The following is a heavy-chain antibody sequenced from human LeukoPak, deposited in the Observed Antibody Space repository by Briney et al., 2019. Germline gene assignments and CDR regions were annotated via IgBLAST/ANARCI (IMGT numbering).Heavy chain of an antibody. V-gene: IGHV1-8*01. CDR1: EYTFNIYE. CDR3: AVHLPGDYLDR. Sequence: GASVRVSCKASEYTFNIYEINWVRQATGQGLEWMGWMNPDSGNTGFAQKFQGRVTMTRDTSITTAYMELSSLRSEDTAVYYCAVHLPGDYLDRWGQGTLVTVSS. J-gene: IGHJ4*02. CDR2: MNPDSGNT.